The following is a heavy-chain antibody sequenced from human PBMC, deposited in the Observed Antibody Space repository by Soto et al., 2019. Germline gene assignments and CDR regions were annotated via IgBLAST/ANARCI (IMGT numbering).Heavy chain of an antibody. CDR3: ARRKSYYFDSSGYYYPFDY. CDR2: IYYSESS. CDR1: GDSISSSTYS. V-gene: IGHV4-39*01. D-gene: IGHD3-22*01. J-gene: IGHJ4*02. Sequence: SETLSLTCTVSGDSISSSTYSWGWIRQPPGKGLEWIGTIYYSESSYYNPSLKSRVTISVDTSKNQFSLKLSSVTAADTAVYYCARRKSYYFDSSGYYYPFDYWGQGTLVTVSS.